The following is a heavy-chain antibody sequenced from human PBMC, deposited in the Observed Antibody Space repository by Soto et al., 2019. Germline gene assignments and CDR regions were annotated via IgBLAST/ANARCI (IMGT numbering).Heavy chain of an antibody. V-gene: IGHV2-5*02. Sequence: QITLKESGPTLVRPTQTLTLTCAFSGFSLSTSGVGVGWIRQPPGKALEWLAVIYWDDSKHYSPSLRSRPTIAKDTSNNRVVLTTTNMDPMDTGTYYCAHKGPEDSALDYWGQGTLVTVSP. J-gene: IGHJ4*02. CDR3: AHKGPEDSALDY. CDR1: GFSLSTSGVG. CDR2: IYWDDSK.